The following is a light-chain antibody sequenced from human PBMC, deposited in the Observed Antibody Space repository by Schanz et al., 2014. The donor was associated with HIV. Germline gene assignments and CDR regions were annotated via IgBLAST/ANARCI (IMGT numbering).Light chain of an antibody. CDR1: SSNIGSNT. Sequence: QSVLTQPPSASGTPGQRVTISCSGSSSNIGSNTVNWYQQLPGTAPKLLIYSNNQRPSGVPDRFSGSKSGTSASLAISGLQSEDEADYYCISYTSDTVLFGGGTKLTVL. J-gene: IGLJ2*01. V-gene: IGLV1-44*01. CDR2: SNN. CDR3: ISYTSDTVL.